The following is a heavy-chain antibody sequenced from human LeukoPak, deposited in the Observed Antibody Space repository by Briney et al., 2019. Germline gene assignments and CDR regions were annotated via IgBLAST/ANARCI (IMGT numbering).Heavy chain of an antibody. J-gene: IGHJ4*02. CDR1: GGSFSGYY. D-gene: IGHD6-19*01. Sequence: PSETLSLTCAVYGGSFSGYYWSWIRQPPGKGLEWIGEINHSGSTNYNPSLKSRVTISVDTSKNQFSLELSSVTAADTAVYYCARGWAVAVDYWGQGTLVTVSS. CDR2: INHSGST. CDR3: ARGWAVAVDY. V-gene: IGHV4-34*01.